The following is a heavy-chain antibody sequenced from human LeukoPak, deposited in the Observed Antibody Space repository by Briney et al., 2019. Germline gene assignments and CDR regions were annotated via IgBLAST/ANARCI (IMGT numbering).Heavy chain of an antibody. V-gene: IGHV3-23*01. J-gene: IGHJ6*03. Sequence: GGSLRLSCTASGFTLSSYEMSWIRQAPGKGLEWVSSIDYSGGSTYYADSVKGRFTISRDNSNNTVYLQMNNLRPEDTAVFYCARGQGYESYYYMDVWGKGTTVSVSS. CDR1: GFTLSSYE. CDR3: ARGQGYESYYYMDV. D-gene: IGHD2-2*01. CDR2: IDYSGGST.